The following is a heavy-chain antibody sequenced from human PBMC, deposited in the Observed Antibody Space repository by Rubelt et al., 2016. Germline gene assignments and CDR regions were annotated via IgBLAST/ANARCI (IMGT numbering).Heavy chain of an antibody. CDR3: ARVSGTTNNWFDP. CDR2: IIPILGIA. J-gene: IGHJ5*02. V-gene: IGHV1-69*04. CDR1: GGTFSSYA. D-gene: IGHD1-1*01. Sequence: LVQSGAEVKKPGSSVKVSCKASGGTFSSYAISWVRQAPGQGLEWMGRIIPILGIANYAQKFQGRVTMTTDTSTSTAYMELRSLRSDDTAVYYCARVSGTTNNWFDPWGQGTLVTVSS.